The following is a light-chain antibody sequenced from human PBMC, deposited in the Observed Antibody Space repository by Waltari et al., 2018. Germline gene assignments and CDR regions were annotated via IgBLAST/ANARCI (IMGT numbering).Light chain of an antibody. CDR1: RSDVGNYNL. V-gene: IGLV2-23*01. Sequence: QSALTQPASVSGSPGQSITTLCTGTRSDVGNYNLDSWYQQYPGKAPKVMIYDDNRRPSGVSDRFSGSKSGNTASLTISGVQAEDEADYYCCSYAGSYTWVFGGGTKLTVL. CDR2: DDN. CDR3: CSYAGSYTWV. J-gene: IGLJ3*02.